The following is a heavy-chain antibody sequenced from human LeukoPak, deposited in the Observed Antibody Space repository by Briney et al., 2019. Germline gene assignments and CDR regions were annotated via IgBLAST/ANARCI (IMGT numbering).Heavy chain of an antibody. D-gene: IGHD2-15*01. J-gene: IGHJ2*01. CDR2: ISNSGVNT. V-gene: IGHV3-23*01. CDR3: AKALISSTYYFDV. Sequence: PGGSLRLSCAASGFTFSSYAMNWVRQAPGKGLEWVSAISNSGVNTYYADSVRGRFTTSRDNSKNTLYLQMNSLRAEDTAIYYCAKALISSTYYFDVWGRGTLVTVSS. CDR1: GFTFSSYA.